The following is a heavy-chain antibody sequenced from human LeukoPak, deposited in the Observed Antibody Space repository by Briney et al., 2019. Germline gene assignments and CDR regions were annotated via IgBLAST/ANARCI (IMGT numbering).Heavy chain of an antibody. CDR1: GGSISGYY. D-gene: IGHD6-19*01. CDR2: IYTSGST. CDR3: ARDRGQSSGWGYYYYYMDV. Sequence: SETLSLTCTVSGGSISGYYWSWIRQPAGRGLEWIGRIYTSGSTNYNPSLKSRVTMSVDTSKNQFSLKLSSVTAADTAVYYCARDRGQSSGWGYYYYYMDVWGKGTTVTVSS. J-gene: IGHJ6*03. V-gene: IGHV4-4*07.